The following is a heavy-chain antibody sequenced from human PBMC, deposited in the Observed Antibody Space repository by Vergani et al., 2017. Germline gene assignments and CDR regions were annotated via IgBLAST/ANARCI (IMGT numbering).Heavy chain of an antibody. CDR3: ARQGGFSSSWYINTFYYYYGMDV. J-gene: IGHJ6*02. CDR2: INHSGST. D-gene: IGHD6-13*01. CDR1: GGSFSGYY. V-gene: IGHV4-34*01. Sequence: QVQLQQWGAGLLKPSETLSLTCAVYGGSFSGYYWSWIRQPPGKGLEWIGEINHSGSTYYNPSLKSRVTISVDTSKNQFSLKLSSVTAADTAVYYCARQGGFSSSWYINTFYYYYGMDVWGQGTTVTVSS.